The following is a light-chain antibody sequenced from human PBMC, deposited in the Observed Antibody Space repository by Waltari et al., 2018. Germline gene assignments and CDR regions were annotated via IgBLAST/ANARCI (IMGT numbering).Light chain of an antibody. CDR2: WAS. J-gene: IGKJ1*01. CDR1: QSVLYSSNNNNY. CDR3: QQYYTTPRT. V-gene: IGKV4-1*01. Sequence: DIVMTQSPDSLAVSLGERATINCKSSQSVLYSSNNNNYLAWYRQKPGLPPKLLLYWASTRASVVPDRFGGSGSGTDFTLTISSLQAEDVAVYYCQQYYTTPRTFGQGTTVEIK.